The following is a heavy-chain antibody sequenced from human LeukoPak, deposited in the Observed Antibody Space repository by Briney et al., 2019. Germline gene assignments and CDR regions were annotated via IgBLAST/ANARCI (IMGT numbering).Heavy chain of an antibody. CDR1: GYTFTGYY. D-gene: IGHD3-22*01. V-gene: IGHV1-2*02. CDR2: INPNSGGT. Sequence: ASVKVSCKTSGYTFTGYYMHWVRQAPGQGLEWMGWINPNSGGTNYAQKFQGSVTMTRDTSISTAYMQLRSLRSDDTAVYYCARTERITMIVDWGQGTLVTVSS. CDR3: ARTERITMIVD. J-gene: IGHJ4*02.